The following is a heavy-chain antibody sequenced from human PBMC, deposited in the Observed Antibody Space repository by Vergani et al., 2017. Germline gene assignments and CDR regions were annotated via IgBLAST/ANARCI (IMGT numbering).Heavy chain of an antibody. D-gene: IGHD6-25*01. V-gene: IGHV1-69*14. J-gene: IGHJ2*01. CDR2: IIPIFVTA. CDR1: GGTFSSYA. CDR3: ARREAAAAHWYFDL. Sequence: QVQLVQSGAEVKKPGSSVKVSCKASGGTFSSYAISWVRQAPGQGLEWMGRIIPIFVTANYAQKFQGRVTITADKSTSTAYMELSSLRSEDKAVYYCARREAAAAHWYFDLWGRGTLVTVSS.